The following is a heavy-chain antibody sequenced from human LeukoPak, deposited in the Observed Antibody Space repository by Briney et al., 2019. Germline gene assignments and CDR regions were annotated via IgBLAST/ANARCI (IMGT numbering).Heavy chain of an antibody. CDR3: ARRRGSFVSLVDY. J-gene: IGHJ4*02. Sequence: GESLKISCKGSGYSFTNYWIDWVRQMPGKGLGWMGIIYPGDSDTRYSPSFQGQVTISVDKSISTAYLQWSSLKASDTAMYYCARRRGSFVSLVDYWGQGTLVTVSS. CDR2: IYPGDSDT. D-gene: IGHD1-26*01. V-gene: IGHV5-51*01. CDR1: GYSFTNYW.